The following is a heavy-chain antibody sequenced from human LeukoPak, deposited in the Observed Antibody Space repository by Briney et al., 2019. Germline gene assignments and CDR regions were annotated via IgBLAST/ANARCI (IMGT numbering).Heavy chain of an antibody. CDR1: GGSFSGYY. CDR2: INHSGST. CDR3: AREVLLGRDYFDY. Sequence: SETLSLTCAVYGGSFSGYYWSWIRQPPGKGLEWIGEINHSGSTNYNPSLKSRVTISVDTSKNQFSLKLSSVTAADTAVYYCAREVLLGRDYFDYWGQGTLVTVSS. V-gene: IGHV4-34*01. D-gene: IGHD7-27*01. J-gene: IGHJ4*02.